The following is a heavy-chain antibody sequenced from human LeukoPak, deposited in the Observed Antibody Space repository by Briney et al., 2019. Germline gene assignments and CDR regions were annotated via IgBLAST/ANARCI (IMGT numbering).Heavy chain of an antibody. CDR3: ARATRLGYCSSSSCYAHNDY. CDR1: GFTVSSNY. Sequence: GGSLRLSCAASGFTVSSNYMSWVRQAPGKGLEWVSAISGSSVSTYYAASVKGRFTISRDNSKNTLYLQMNSLRAEDTAVYYCARATRLGYCSSSSCYAHNDYWGQGTLVTVSS. J-gene: IGHJ4*02. V-gene: IGHV3-23*01. CDR2: ISGSSVST. D-gene: IGHD2-2*01.